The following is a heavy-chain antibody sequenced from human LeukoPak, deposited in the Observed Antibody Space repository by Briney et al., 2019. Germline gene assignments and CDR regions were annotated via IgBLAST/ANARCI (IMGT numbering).Heavy chain of an antibody. CDR3: AKAAIVVVPAAMGVFDY. J-gene: IGHJ4*02. D-gene: IGHD2-2*01. CDR2: ISSSGRTI. CDR1: GFTFSNYE. Sequence: GGSLRLSCAASGFTFSNYEMNWVRQAPGKGLEWVSYISSSGRTIYYADSVKGRFTISRDNAKNSLYLQMNNLRAEDTAIYYCAKAAIVVVPAAMGVFDYWGQGTLVTVSS. V-gene: IGHV3-48*03.